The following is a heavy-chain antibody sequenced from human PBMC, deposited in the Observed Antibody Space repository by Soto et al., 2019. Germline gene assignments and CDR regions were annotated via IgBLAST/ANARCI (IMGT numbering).Heavy chain of an antibody. J-gene: IGHJ5*02. CDR2: IYYSCNS. V-gene: IGHV4-39*01. Sequence: QVQLQVSGPGLVKPSETLSLTCTVSGGSITTTTYYWGWLRQPPGKVLEWIGSIYYSCNSYYNPSLKTRVTISVDTSKRQFSLTLNSVTAADTAVYYCAKVDFLRGSYRLSWFGPWGQGILVTVSS. CDR3: AKVDFLRGSYRLSWFGP. CDR1: GGSITTTTYY. D-gene: IGHD3-16*02.